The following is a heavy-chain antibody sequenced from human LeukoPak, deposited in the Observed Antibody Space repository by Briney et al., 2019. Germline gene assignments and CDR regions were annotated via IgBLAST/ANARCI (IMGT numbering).Heavy chain of an antibody. J-gene: IGHJ4*02. D-gene: IGHD3-22*01. Sequence: GGSLRLSCAASGFIFSDYYMSWIRQAPAKGLEWVSYISSGGSTIYYADSVKGRFTISRDNAKNSLYLQMNSLRAEDTAVYYCARDIYYYDSSGYYFPGGSDYWGQGTLVTVSS. CDR1: GFIFSDYY. CDR2: ISSGGSTI. CDR3: ARDIYYYDSSGYYFPGGSDY. V-gene: IGHV3-11*04.